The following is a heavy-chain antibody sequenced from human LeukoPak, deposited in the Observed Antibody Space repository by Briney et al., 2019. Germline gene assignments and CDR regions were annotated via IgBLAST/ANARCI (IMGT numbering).Heavy chain of an antibody. V-gene: IGHV3-23*01. CDR3: AKVSSGWYYFGY. Sequence: GGSLRLSCAASGFTFSSYAMSWVRQAPGKGVEWVSAISGSGDSTYYADSMKGRFTISRDNSKNTLYLQMNSLRAEDTAVYYCAKVSSGWYYFGYWGQGTLVTVSS. J-gene: IGHJ4*02. CDR2: ISGSGDST. D-gene: IGHD6-19*01. CDR1: GFTFSSYA.